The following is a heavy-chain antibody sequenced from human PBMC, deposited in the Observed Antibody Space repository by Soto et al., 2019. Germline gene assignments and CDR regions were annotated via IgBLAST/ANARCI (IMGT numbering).Heavy chain of an antibody. CDR1: GGSISSSSYY. J-gene: IGHJ4*02. CDR2: ISRSGST. Sequence: PSETLSLTCTASGGSISSSSYYWGWIRKPPGEGLEWIGEISRSGSTNYNPSLKSRVTMSVDKSKNQFSLKLTSVTAADTAVYYCARGHSISLAATDTTHFDYWGQGTLVTVSS. D-gene: IGHD6-13*01. V-gene: IGHV4-39*07. CDR3: ARGHSISLAATDTTHFDY.